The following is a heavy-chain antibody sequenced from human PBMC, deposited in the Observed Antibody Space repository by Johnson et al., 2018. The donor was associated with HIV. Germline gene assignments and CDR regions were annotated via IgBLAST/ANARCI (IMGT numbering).Heavy chain of an antibody. CDR3: ARGGGSSSWYQADAFDI. J-gene: IGHJ3*02. V-gene: IGHV3-15*01. CDR1: GFTFSHAW. Sequence: VQLVESGGGLVKPGGSLRLSCAASGFTFSHAWMSWVRQAPGKGLQGVARIKSKTDGSTYYADSGKGGLTISRDDSKNTLYLQMSSLRAEDTAVYYCARGGGSSSWYQADAFDIWGQGTMVTVSS. D-gene: IGHD6-13*01. CDR2: IKSKTDGST.